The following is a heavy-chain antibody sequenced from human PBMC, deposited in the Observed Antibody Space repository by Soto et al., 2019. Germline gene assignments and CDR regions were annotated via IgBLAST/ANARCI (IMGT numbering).Heavy chain of an antibody. V-gene: IGHV3-74*01. Sequence: HPGGSLRLSCAASGFTFSSYWMHWVRQAPGKGLVWVSRINSDGSSTSYADSVKGRFTISRDNAKNTLYLQMNSLRAEDTAVYYCARGRGGVPLTPYYMDVWGKGTTVTVSS. CDR3: ARGRGGVPLTPYYMDV. CDR2: INSDGSST. J-gene: IGHJ6*03. D-gene: IGHD3-9*01. CDR1: GFTFSSYW.